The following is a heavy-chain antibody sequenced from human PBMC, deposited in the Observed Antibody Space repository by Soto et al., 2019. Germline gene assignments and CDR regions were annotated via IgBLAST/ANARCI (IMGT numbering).Heavy chain of an antibody. CDR2: IYPDDSET. J-gene: IGHJ4*02. CDR1: GYTFSSNW. CDR3: ERLLASWGEPHYFDS. V-gene: IGHV5-51*01. Sequence: GESLKISCQASGYTFSSNWIGWVRQMPGKGLEWMGIIYPDDSETRYSPSFQGQVTISADRSFNTAYLQWASLQASDTAIYYCERLLASWGEPHYFDSWGQGTMVTVSS. D-gene: IGHD3-16*01.